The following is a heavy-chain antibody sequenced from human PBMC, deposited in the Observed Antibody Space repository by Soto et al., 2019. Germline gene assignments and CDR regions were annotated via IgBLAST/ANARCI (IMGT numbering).Heavy chain of an antibody. CDR1: GDSVSSYSAA. Sequence: PSETLSLTCAISGDSVSSYSAAWNWIRQSPSGGLEWLGRTYYRSRFFSDYAESVKSRIIINPETSKSQFSLQLKSVTPEDTAVYYCVRDRYSSSGWFDPWGQGTPGTVSS. CDR3: VRDRYSSSGWFDP. D-gene: IGHD3-10*01. J-gene: IGHJ5*02. V-gene: IGHV6-1*01. CDR2: TYYRSRFFS.